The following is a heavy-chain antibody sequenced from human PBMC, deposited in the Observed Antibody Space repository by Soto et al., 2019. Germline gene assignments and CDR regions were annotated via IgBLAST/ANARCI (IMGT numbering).Heavy chain of an antibody. D-gene: IGHD3-10*01. Sequence: SETLSLTCTVSGGSIFSFYWTWIRQPAGKGLEWIGRIYTTGSSNYNPSLKGRVSMSVGTSKNQFSMNLISVTAADTAVYYCARVGGGVWSPGREPWGQGILVTVSS. CDR1: GGSIFSFY. J-gene: IGHJ5*02. CDR2: IYTTGSS. CDR3: ARVGGGVWSPGREP. V-gene: IGHV4-4*07.